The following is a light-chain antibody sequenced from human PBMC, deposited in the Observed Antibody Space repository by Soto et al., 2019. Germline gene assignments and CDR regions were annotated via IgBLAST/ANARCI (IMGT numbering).Light chain of an antibody. CDR1: SSDIGGYNS. J-gene: IGLJ1*01. V-gene: IGLV2-8*01. CDR2: EVT. Sequence: QSALTQPPSESGSPGQSVTISCTGTSSDIGGYNSVSWYQHHPGKAPKLLIFEVTKRPSGVPDRFSGSKSGNTASLTVSGLQADDEADYFCSSYAGNNNYVFGTETKLTVL. CDR3: SSYAGNNNYV.